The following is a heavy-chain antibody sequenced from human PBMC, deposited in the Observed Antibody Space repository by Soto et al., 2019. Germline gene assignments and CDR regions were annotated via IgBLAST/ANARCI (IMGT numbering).Heavy chain of an antibody. CDR3: ARGMPGYYDFWSGYFGDYYYYGMDV. CDR1: GYTFTSYA. D-gene: IGHD3-3*01. Sequence: ASVKVSCKASGYTFTSYAMHWVRQAPGQRLEWMGWINAGNGNTKYSQKFQGRVTITRDTSASTAYMELSSLRSEDTAVYYCARGMPGYYDFWSGYFGDYYYYGMDVWGQGTLVTVSS. CDR2: INAGNGNT. V-gene: IGHV1-3*01. J-gene: IGHJ6*02.